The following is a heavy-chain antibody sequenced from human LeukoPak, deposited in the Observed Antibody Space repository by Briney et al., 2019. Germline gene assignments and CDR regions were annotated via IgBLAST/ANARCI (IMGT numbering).Heavy chain of an antibody. J-gene: IGHJ4*02. V-gene: IGHV4-59*12. CDR2: AYYSGHT. CDR3: ASSSSWYEIDY. D-gene: IGHD6-13*01. Sequence: SETLSLTCTVSGGSISDNYWSWIRQPPGKGLEWIGYAYYSGHTNYNSSLKSRVTMSVDTSKNQFSLKLSSVTAADTAVYYCASSSSWYEIDYWGQGTLVTVSS. CDR1: GGSISDNY.